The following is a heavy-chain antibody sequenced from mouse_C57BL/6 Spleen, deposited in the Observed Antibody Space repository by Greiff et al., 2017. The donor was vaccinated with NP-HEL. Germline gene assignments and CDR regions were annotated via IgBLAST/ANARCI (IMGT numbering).Heavy chain of an antibody. J-gene: IGHJ3*01. V-gene: IGHV1-18*01. CDR3: ARSEGYDYDGDPFAY. CDR1: GYTFTDYN. CDR2: INPNNGGT. D-gene: IGHD2-4*01. Sequence: VQLQQSGPELVKPGASVKIPCKASGYTFTDYNMDWVKQSHGKSLEWIGDINPNNGGTIYNQKFKGKATLTVDKSSSTAYMELRSLTSEDTAVYYCARSEGYDYDGDPFAYWGQGTLVTVSA.